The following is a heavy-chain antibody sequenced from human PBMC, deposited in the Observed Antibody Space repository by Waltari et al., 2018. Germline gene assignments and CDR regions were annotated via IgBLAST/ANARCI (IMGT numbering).Heavy chain of an antibody. CDR3: AHRHGYSSSWYFDY. V-gene: IGHV2-5*01. J-gene: IGHJ4*02. CDR2: IYWNDDK. D-gene: IGHD6-13*01. Sequence: QITLKESGPTLVKPTQTLTLTCTFSGFSLSTSGVGVVWIRQPPGKALEWLALIYWNDDKRYSPSLKSRLTITKDTSKNQVVLTMTNMDPVDTATYYCAHRHGYSSSWYFDYWGQGTLVTVSS. CDR1: GFSLSTSGVG.